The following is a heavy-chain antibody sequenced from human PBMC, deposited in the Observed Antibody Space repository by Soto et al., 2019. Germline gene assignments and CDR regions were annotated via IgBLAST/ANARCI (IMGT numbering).Heavy chain of an antibody. V-gene: IGHV4-59*01. Sequence: PSETLSLTCTVSGGSISSYYWSWIRQPPGKGLEWIGYIYYSGSTNYNPSLKSRVTISVDTSKNQFSLKLSSVTAADTAVYYCARSMHDFWGPFDYWGQATLVTVSS. CDR2: IYYSGST. D-gene: IGHD3-3*01. J-gene: IGHJ4*02. CDR1: GGSISSYY. CDR3: ARSMHDFWGPFDY.